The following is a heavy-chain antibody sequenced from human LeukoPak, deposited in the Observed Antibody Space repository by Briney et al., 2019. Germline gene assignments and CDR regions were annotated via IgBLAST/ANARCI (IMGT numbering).Heavy chain of an antibody. Sequence: GASVKVSCKASGYTFTDYYMHWVRQAPGQGLEWKGWIILNSGDTNYAQKFQGRVTMTRNTSISTAYMELSSLRSEDTAVYYCARGYNPPDYGDYGVGWFDPWGQGTLVTVSS. CDR3: ARGYNPPDYGDYGVGWFDP. D-gene: IGHD4-17*01. CDR2: IILNSGDT. V-gene: IGHV1-2*02. J-gene: IGHJ5*02. CDR1: GYTFTDYY.